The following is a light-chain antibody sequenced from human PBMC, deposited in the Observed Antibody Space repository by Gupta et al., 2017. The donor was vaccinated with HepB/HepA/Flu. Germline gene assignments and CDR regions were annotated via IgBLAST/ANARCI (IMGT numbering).Light chain of an antibody. V-gene: IGLV2-14*03. CDR3: RSYTTSSTQV. CDR1: SSDVGNYKS. CDR2: DVN. J-gene: IGLJ1*01. Sequence: QSALTHPGAGPGSPGQSNTISCTVTSSDVGNYKSVSWYQQHPGKAPKLIIYDVNNRPSGVSNRFSGSKSGNTASLTISGLQAEDEADYYCRSYTTSSTQVFGTGTKVTVL.